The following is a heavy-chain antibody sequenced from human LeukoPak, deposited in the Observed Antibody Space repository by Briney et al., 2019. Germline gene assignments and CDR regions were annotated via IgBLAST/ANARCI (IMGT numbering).Heavy chain of an antibody. CDR2: ISAYNGNT. D-gene: IGHD1-26*01. CDR3: ARDPNSGRHAFDI. Sequence: ASVEVSCKASGYAFTSYGISWVRQAPGQGLEWMGWISAYNGNTNYAQKLQGRVTMTTDTSTSTAYMELRSLRSDDTAVYYCARDPNSGRHAFDIWGQGTMVTVSS. J-gene: IGHJ3*02. V-gene: IGHV1-18*01. CDR1: GYAFTSYG.